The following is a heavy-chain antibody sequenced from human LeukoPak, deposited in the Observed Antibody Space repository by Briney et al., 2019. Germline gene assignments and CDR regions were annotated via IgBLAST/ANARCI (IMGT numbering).Heavy chain of an antibody. CDR3: ARASEYYDILTGYYWSWDFDY. CDR2: IHRSGSP. J-gene: IGHJ4*02. Sequence: PSETLSLTCTVSLDSTTSNFWSWVRQPPGKGLEWIGEIHRSGSPNYNPSFQSRVTISIDRSRNQIALELSSVTAADTAVYYCARASEYYDILTGYYWSWDFDYWGQGTLVTVSS. CDR1: LDSTTSNF. D-gene: IGHD3-9*01. V-gene: IGHV4-4*02.